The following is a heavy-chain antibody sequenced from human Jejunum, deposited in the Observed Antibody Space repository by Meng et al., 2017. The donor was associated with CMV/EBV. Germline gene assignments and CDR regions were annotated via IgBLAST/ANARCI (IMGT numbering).Heavy chain of an antibody. V-gene: IGHV4-4*02. D-gene: IGHD2-2*02. CDR3: VRGRCTRTSCYKGAFDF. CDR1: DDISNLNW. CDR2: KSPTESS. J-gene: IGHJ4*02. Sequence: DDISNLNWWSWVRQSPGQGLEWLGEKSPTESSNYNPSLKSRVTISVDRSKNQFSLKLTSVTAADTAVYYCVRGRCTRTSCYKGAFDFWSQGTLVTVSS.